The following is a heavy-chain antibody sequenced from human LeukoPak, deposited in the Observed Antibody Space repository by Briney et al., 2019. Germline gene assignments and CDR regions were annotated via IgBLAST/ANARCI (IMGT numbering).Heavy chain of an antibody. D-gene: IGHD1-26*01. CDR1: GFTFSDYY. CDR2: ISSSGSTI. J-gene: IGHJ4*02. V-gene: IGHV3-11*01. CDR3: AIFKSGSYEHY. Sequence: GGSLRLSCAASGFTFSDYYMSWIRQAPGKGLEWVSYISSSGSTIYYADSVKGRFTISRDNAKNSLYLQMNSLRAEDTALYYCAIFKSGSYEHYWGQGTLVTVSS.